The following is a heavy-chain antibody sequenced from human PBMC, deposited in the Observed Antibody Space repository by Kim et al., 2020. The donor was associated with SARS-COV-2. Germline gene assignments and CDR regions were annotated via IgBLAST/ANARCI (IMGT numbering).Heavy chain of an antibody. J-gene: IGHJ6*01. CDR3: ARNRVRYYAYYYSYVMDV. CDR1: GFTFSSYA. CDR2: ISYDGSNK. V-gene: IGHV3-30*03. Sequence: GGSLRLSCAASGFTFSSYAMHWVRQAPGKGLEWVAVISYDGSNKYYADSVKGRFTISRDNSKNTLYLQMNSLRAEDTAVYYCARNRVRYYAYYYSYVMDV. D-gene: IGHD1-26*01.